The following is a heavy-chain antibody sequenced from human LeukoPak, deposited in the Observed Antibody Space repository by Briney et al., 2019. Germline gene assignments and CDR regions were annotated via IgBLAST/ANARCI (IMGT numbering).Heavy chain of an antibody. J-gene: IGHJ4*02. CDR3: AKNIAVANTRRRFDY. Sequence: GGSLRLSCAASGFTFSSYAMSWVRQAPGKGLEWVSTISGSGGSTYYADSVKGRFTISRDNSKNTLYVQMNSLRAEDTAVYYCAKNIAVANTRRRFDYWGQGSLVTVSS. V-gene: IGHV3-23*01. D-gene: IGHD6-19*01. CDR2: ISGSGGST. CDR1: GFTFSSYA.